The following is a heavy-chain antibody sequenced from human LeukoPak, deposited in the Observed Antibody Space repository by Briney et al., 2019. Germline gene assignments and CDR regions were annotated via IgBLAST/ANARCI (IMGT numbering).Heavy chain of an antibody. V-gene: IGHV3-7*01. Sequence: GGSLRLSCAASGFTFSSYWMSWVRQAPGKGLEWVANVKQDGSEKYYVDSVKGRFTISRDNAKNSLYLQMNSLRAEDTAVYYCARCRASGNYGDYGDYWGQGTLVTVSS. CDR1: GFTFSSYW. CDR3: ARCRASGNYGDYGDY. D-gene: IGHD4-17*01. J-gene: IGHJ4*02. CDR2: VKQDGSEK.